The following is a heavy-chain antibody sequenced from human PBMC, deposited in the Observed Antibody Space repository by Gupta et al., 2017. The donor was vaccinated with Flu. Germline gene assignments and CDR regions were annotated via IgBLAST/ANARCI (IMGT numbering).Heavy chain of an antibody. CDR3: ARTGRNGWNIDD. J-gene: IGHJ4*02. Sequence: DSVKGRFTISRDNAKNSLSLKMNSVRAEDTAVYYCARTGRNGWNIDDRGQGTMVTVSS. V-gene: IGHV3-7*01. D-gene: IGHD1-1*01.